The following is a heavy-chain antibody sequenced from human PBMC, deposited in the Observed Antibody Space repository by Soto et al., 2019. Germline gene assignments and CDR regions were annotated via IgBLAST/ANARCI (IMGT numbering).Heavy chain of an antibody. CDR3: ARHVLRYYDFWSGQNYYYYGMDV. CDR2: IYYSGST. CDR1: GGSISSSSYY. V-gene: IGHV4-39*01. D-gene: IGHD3-3*01. Sequence: PSETLSLTCTVSGGSISSSSYYWGWIRQPPGKGLEWIGSIYYSGSTYYNPSLKSRVTISVDTSKNQFSLKLSSVTAADTAVYYCARHVLRYYDFWSGQNYYYYGMDVWGQGTTVTVSS. J-gene: IGHJ6*02.